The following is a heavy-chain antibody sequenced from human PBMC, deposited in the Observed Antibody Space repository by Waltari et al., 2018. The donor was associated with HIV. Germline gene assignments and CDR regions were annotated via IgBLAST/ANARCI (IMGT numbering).Heavy chain of an antibody. CDR1: GFTFSSYS. CDR3: AREGYDFWSGYYLYGMDV. Sequence: EVQLVESGGGLVQPGGSLRLSCAASGFTFSSYSMNWVRQAPGKGLEWVSYISSSSSTIYYADSVKGRFTISRDNAKNSLYLQMNSLRDEDTAVYYCAREGYDFWSGYYLYGMDVWGQGTTVTVSS. V-gene: IGHV3-48*02. J-gene: IGHJ6*02. D-gene: IGHD3-3*01. CDR2: ISSSSSTI.